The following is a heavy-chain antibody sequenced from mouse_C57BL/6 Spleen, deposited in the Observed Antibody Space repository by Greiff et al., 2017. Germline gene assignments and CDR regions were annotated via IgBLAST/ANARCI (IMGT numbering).Heavy chain of an antibody. J-gene: IGHJ2*01. CDR1: GFSLSTFGMG. V-gene: IGHV8-8*01. Sequence: QVTLKESGPGILQPSQTLSLTCSFSGFSLSTFGMGVGWIRQPSGKGLEWLAHIWWDDDKYYNPALKSRLTISKATSKNQVFLKSANVDTADTATYYCARIANYYGSSYEDYWGQGTTLTVSS. CDR3: ARIANYYGSSYEDY. CDR2: IWWDDDK. D-gene: IGHD1-1*01.